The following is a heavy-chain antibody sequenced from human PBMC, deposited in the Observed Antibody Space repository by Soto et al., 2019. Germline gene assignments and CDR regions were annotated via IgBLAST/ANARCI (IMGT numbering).Heavy chain of an antibody. D-gene: IGHD2-2*02. CDR1: GFTFSNYG. CDR3: ATDRLYTLDY. CDR2: IWNDGGIK. J-gene: IGHJ4*02. Sequence: QVQLVESGGGVVQPGRSLRLSCAASGFTFSNYGMHWVRQAPGKGLEWVAVIWNDGGIKYYSDSVKGRFTISRDNSKNTLYLQMNSLRADDTAVYYCATDRLYTLDYWGQGTLVTVSS. V-gene: IGHV3-33*01.